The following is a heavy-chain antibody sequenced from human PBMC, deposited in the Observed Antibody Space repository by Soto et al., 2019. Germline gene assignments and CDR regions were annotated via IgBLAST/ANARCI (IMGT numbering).Heavy chain of an antibody. CDR2: MNPNSGNT. Sequence: ASVKVSCKASGYTFTSYDINWLRQATGQGLEWMGWMNPNSGNTGYAQKFQGRVTMTRNTSISTAYMELSSLRSEDTAVYYCARGVAAGYYYYGMDVWGQGTTVTVSS. CDR1: GYTFTSYD. D-gene: IGHD6-13*01. J-gene: IGHJ6*02. V-gene: IGHV1-8*01. CDR3: ARGVAAGYYYYGMDV.